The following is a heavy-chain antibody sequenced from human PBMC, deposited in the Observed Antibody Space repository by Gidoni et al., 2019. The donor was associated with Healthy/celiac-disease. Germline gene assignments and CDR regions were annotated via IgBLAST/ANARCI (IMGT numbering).Heavy chain of an antibody. J-gene: IGHJ6*02. D-gene: IGHD3-3*01. Sequence: QVQLVQSGAEVKKTGSSVRVSCKASGGTSSSYAVTWVRQAPGQGLEWMGGIIPIFGTANYAQKCQGRVTITADESTCTAYMELSRLRSEDTAVYVCARDGAFWSGSRPNPGYYYGMDVWGQGTTVTVSS. CDR2: IIPIFGTA. CDR1: GGTSSSYA. V-gene: IGHV1-69*01. CDR3: ARDGAFWSGSRPNPGYYYGMDV.